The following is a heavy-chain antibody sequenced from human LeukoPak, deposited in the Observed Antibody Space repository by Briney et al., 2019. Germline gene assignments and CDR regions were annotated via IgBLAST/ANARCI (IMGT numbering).Heavy chain of an antibody. J-gene: IGHJ4*01. CDR3: ARDNDKVVDH. D-gene: IGHD1-1*01. CDR2: ITAYNGNG. CDR1: GYTFSNYG. Sequence: ASVKVSCKTSGYTFSNYGISWVRQAPGQGLEWMGWITAYNGNGLYAQRFQGRITLTTDTSTSTSYMELRSLEYDDTAIYYCARDNDKVVDHWGQGTLVTVSS. V-gene: IGHV1-18*01.